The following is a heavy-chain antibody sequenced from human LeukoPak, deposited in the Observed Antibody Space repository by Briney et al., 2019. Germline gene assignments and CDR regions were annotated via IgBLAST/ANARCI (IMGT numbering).Heavy chain of an antibody. D-gene: IGHD2-8*01. CDR1: GYSFTNYG. J-gene: IGHJ4*02. CDR3: TRDLNGGLIGY. V-gene: IGHV1-18*01. Sequence: ASVKVSCKASGYSFTNYGVAWVRQAPGQGPEWMGWISAKNGNANYAQQFQGRVTMTIETSTNTAYMELRSLRLDDTAVYYYTRDLNGGLIGYWGQGTLVTVSS. CDR2: ISAKNGNA.